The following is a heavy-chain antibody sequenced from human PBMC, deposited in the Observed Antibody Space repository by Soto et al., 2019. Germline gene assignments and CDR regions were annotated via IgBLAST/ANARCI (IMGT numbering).Heavy chain of an antibody. D-gene: IGHD4-17*01. Sequence: GESLKISCKGSGYSFNSFWIAWVRQMPGKGLEWMWTIYPGDSDTRYSQSFQGQVTISADESITTAYLQWSSLKASDTAIYYCARSPTTVSTTTSFDTWGQGTLLTVSS. CDR3: ARSPTTVSTTTSFDT. CDR2: IYPGDSDT. V-gene: IGHV5-51*01. CDR1: GYSFNSFW. J-gene: IGHJ5*02.